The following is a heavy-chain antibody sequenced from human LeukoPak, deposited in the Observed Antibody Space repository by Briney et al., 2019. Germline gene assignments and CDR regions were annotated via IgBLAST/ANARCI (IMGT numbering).Heavy chain of an antibody. V-gene: IGHV3-74*01. J-gene: IGHJ4*02. CDR3: ARDYNPVWVGTTAYDS. CDR2: IKSDGSST. CDR1: GLTFSRYW. D-gene: IGHD1-26*01. Sequence: GGYLRLSCAASGLTFSRYWMHWVRQAPGKGLVWVSRIKSDGSSTSYADSVKGRFTISRDNAKNTLYLQMNSLRAEDTAVYYCARDYNPVWVGTTAYDSWGQGTLVTVSS.